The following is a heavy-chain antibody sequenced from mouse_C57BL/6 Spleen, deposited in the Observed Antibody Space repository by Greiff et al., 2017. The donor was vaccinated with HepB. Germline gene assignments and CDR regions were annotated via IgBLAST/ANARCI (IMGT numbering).Heavy chain of an antibody. D-gene: IGHD1-1*01. Sequence: QVQLQQSGAELMKPGASVKLSCKATGYTFTGYWIEWVKRRPGHGLEWIGEILPGSGSTNYNEKFKGKATFTADTSSNTAYMQLSSLTTEASAIYYCAPNPGHYYGSSSPFAYWGQGTLVTVSA. CDR1: GYTFTGYW. J-gene: IGHJ3*01. CDR2: ILPGSGST. V-gene: IGHV1-9*01. CDR3: APNPGHYYGSSSPFAY.